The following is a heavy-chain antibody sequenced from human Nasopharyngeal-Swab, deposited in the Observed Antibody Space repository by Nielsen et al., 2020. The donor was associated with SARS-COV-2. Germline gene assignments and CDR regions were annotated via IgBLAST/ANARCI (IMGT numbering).Heavy chain of an antibody. CDR3: ARDLGGGYCTTTNCPGS. Sequence: GGSLRLSCAVSGLTVSSTYMSWVRQAPGKGLEWVSVTEIGGTTHYADSVKGRFSISRDSSTNTLYLQMNNVRAEDTAVYYCARDLGGGYCTTTNCPGSWGQGTLFTVSS. CDR1: GLTVSSTY. CDR2: TEIGGTT. D-gene: IGHD2-2*01. J-gene: IGHJ5*02. V-gene: IGHV3-53*01.